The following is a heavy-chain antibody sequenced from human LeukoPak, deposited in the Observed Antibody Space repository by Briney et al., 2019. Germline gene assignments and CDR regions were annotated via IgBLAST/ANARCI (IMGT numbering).Heavy chain of an antibody. D-gene: IGHD5-24*01. V-gene: IGHV3-64*01. CDR3: ARGLEMATIKEYYYYMDV. J-gene: IGHJ6*03. CDR2: ISSNGGST. Sequence: GRSLRLSCAASGFTFSSYAMHWVRQAPGKGLEYVSAISSNGGSTYYANSVKGRFTISRDNSKNTLYLQMGSLRAEDMAVYYCARGLEMATIKEYYYYMDVWGKGTTVTVSS. CDR1: GFTFSSYA.